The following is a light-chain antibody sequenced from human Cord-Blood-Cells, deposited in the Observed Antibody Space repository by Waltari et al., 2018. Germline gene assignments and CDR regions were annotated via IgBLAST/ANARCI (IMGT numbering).Light chain of an antibody. CDR2: AAS. CDR1: QSISSY. J-gene: IGKJ1*01. CDR3: QQSYSTPWT. Sequence: DIQMTQSPSSLSASVGDRVTITCRASQSISSYLNWYQQKPGKAPKLLIYAASSLQSGVPSRFSCSGSGTDVTLTISSLQPEDFATYYCQQSYSTPWTFGQGTKVEIK. V-gene: IGKV1-39*01.